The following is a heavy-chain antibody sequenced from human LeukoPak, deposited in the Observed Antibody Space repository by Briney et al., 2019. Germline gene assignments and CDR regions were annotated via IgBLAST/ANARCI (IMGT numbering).Heavy chain of an antibody. Sequence: SETLSLTCTVSGGSISSYYWSWIRQPPGKGLEWIGYIYYSGSTNYNPSLKSRVTMSVDTSKNQFSLKLSSVTAADTAVYYCARQPTTMSGYPQNWFDPWGQGTLVTVSS. D-gene: IGHD3-3*01. V-gene: IGHV4-59*08. J-gene: IGHJ5*02. CDR1: GGSISSYY. CDR2: IYYSGST. CDR3: ARQPTTMSGYPQNWFDP.